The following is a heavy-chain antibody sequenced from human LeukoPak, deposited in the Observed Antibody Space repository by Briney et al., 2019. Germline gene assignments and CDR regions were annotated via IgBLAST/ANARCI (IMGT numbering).Heavy chain of an antibody. CDR2: ISGSGGST. V-gene: IGHV3-23*01. D-gene: IGHD6-19*01. J-gene: IGHJ4*02. CDR1: GFTFSGYA. CDR3: AIRSGSGPN. Sequence: PGGSQRLSCAASGFTFSGYAMSWVRQAPGKGLEWVSAISGSGGSTYYADSVKGRFTISRDNSKNTLYLQMNSLRAEDTAVYYCAIRSGSGPNWGQGTLVTVSS.